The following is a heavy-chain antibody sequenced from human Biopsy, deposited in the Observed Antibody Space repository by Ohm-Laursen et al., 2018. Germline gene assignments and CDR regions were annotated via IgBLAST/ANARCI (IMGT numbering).Heavy chain of an antibody. Sequence: SQTLSLTCSVSGGSMSSGAYNWNWVRQHPGKGLEWIGYVFDSGGTYYSPSLEGRLTISIDTPKNQFSLKLTSVTAADTAVYYCARTPLWDGGGYDSPHFDSWGQGTLVTVSS. J-gene: IGHJ5*01. CDR3: ARTPLWDGGGYDSPHFDS. D-gene: IGHD3-22*01. CDR2: VFDSGGT. V-gene: IGHV4-31*03. CDR1: GGSMSSGAYN.